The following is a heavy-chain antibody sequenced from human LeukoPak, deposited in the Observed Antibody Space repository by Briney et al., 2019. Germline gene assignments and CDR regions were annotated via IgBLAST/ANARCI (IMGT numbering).Heavy chain of an antibody. V-gene: IGHV4-34*01. Sequence: SETLPLTCAVYGGSFSGYYWSWIRQPPGKGLEWIGEINHSGSTNYNPSLKSRVTISVDTSKNQFSLKLSSVTAADTAVYYCARGPGNYYGSRGQLDYWGQGTLVTVSS. CDR1: GGSFSGYY. CDR3: ARGPGNYYGSRGQLDY. D-gene: IGHD3-10*01. CDR2: INHSGST. J-gene: IGHJ4*02.